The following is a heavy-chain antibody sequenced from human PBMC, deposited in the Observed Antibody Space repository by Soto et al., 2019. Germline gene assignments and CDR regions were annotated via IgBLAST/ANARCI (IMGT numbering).Heavy chain of an antibody. CDR2: IIPIFGTA. V-gene: IGHV1-69*13. Sequence: SVKVSCKASGGTFSSYAISWVRQAPGQGLEWMGGIIPIFGTANYAQKFQGRVTITADESTSTAYMELSSLRSEDTAVYYCARVAGVTIFGVAPVGFDPWGQGTLVTVSS. CDR1: GGTFSSYA. D-gene: IGHD3-3*01. J-gene: IGHJ5*02. CDR3: ARVAGVTIFGVAPVGFDP.